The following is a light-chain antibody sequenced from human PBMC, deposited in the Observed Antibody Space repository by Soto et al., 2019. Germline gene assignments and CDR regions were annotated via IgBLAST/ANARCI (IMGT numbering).Light chain of an antibody. J-gene: IGLJ2*01. CDR3: GTWDSSLSAGV. CDR1: SSNIGNNY. CDR2: DNN. Sequence: QAVVTQPPSVSAAPGQKVTISCSGSSSNIGNNYVSWYQQVPGTAPKLLIYDNNNRPSGIPDRFSGSKSGTSATLGITGLQTGDEADYYCGTWDSSLSAGVFGGGTKLTVL. V-gene: IGLV1-51*01.